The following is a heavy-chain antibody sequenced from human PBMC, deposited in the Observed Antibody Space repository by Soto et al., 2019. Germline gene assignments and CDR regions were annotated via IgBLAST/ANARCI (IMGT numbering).Heavy chain of an antibody. CDR2: IIPLFRTT. CDR3: ARNLLAEAYGHGD. J-gene: IGHJ4*02. CDR1: GDTFTSYA. V-gene: IGHV1-69*01. D-gene: IGHD3-3*01. Sequence: QVHLIQSGAEVKKPGSSVKVSCQISGDTFTSYAISWVRQAPGQGLEWVGGIIPLFRTTNYAHKFQDRVTITADESTNTAYMELSSLSSEDTAVYYCARNLLAEAYGHGDWGQGTLVNVSS.